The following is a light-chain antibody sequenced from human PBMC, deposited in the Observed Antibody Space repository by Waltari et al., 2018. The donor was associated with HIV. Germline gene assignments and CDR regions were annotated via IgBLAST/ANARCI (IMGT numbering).Light chain of an antibody. CDR3: CAYAGSTTYVI. V-gene: IGLV2-23*02. J-gene: IGLJ2*01. CDR2: EVS. Sequence: QSALTQPASVSGSPGQSITISCTGTSSDVGGYNLVSWYQQHPGKAPKLMIYEVSKRPSGVSNRFSGSKSGKTASLTISGLQAEDEAHYYCCAYAGSTTYVIFGGGTKLAVL. CDR1: SSDVGGYNL.